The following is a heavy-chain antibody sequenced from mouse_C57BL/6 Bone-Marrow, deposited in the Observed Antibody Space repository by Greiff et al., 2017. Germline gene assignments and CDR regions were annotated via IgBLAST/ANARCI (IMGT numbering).Heavy chain of an antibody. J-gene: IGHJ2*01. D-gene: IGHD1-1*02. CDR1: GYTFTDYY. V-gene: IGHV1-26*01. CDR3: AEEGGNINY. CDR2: INPNNGGT. Sequence: VQLQQSGPELVKPGASVKISCKASGYTFTDYYMNWVKQSHGKSLEWIGDINPNNGGTSYNQKFKGKATLTVDKSSSTAYMELRSLTSEDSAVYYCAEEGGNINYWGQGTTLTVSS.